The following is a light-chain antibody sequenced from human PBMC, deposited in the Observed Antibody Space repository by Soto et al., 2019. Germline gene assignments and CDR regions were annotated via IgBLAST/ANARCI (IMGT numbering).Light chain of an antibody. CDR3: QQYGRTSWT. CDR2: GAS. CDR1: QSVSTNF. J-gene: IGKJ1*01. Sequence: EIVLTQSPGTLSLSPGEEATLSCRASQSVSTNFFAWYQQKPGQAPRLLIYGASTRATGIPDRFSGSGSGTDFTLTISRLEPEDFAVYYCQQYGRTSWTFGQGTKV. V-gene: IGKV3-20*01.